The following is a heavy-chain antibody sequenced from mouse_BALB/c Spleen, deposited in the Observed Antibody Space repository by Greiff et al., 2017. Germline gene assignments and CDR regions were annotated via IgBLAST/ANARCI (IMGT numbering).Heavy chain of an antibody. CDR2: IDPENGNT. D-gene: IGHD2-4*01. CDR3: AVPMITTPYYFDD. Sequence: VQLKQSGAELVRPGALVKLSCKASGFNIKDYYMHWVKQRPEQGLEWIGWIDPENGNTIYDPKFQGKASITADTSSNTAYLQLSSLTSEDTAVYYCAVPMITTPYYFDDWGQGTTLTVSS. J-gene: IGHJ2*01. CDR1: GFNIKDYY. V-gene: IGHV14-1*02.